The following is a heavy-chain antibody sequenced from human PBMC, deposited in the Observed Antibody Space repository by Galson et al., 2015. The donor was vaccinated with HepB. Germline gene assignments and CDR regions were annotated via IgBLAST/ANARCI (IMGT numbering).Heavy chain of an antibody. CDR2: IKHTGTT. CDR1: GGSLSDYY. CDR3: ARVGVSKFGGALVVPYYFDY. J-gene: IGHJ4*02. V-gene: IGHV4-34*01. D-gene: IGHD3-16*02. Sequence: ETLSLTCAVYGGSLSDYYWTWIRQPPGKGLEWIGEIKHTGTTNYQPSLKSRVTISLDTSKNEFSLRLSSLTAADAAVYYCARVGVSKFGGALVVPYYFDYWGQGTLVTVSS.